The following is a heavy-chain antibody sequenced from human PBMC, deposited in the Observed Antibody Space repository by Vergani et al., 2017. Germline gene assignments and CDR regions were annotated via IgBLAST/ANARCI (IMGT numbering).Heavy chain of an antibody. D-gene: IGHD3-9*01. CDR3: ARGGYYDILTGYLTNGMDV. CDR2: ISAYNGNT. J-gene: IGHJ6*02. Sequence: QVQLVQSGAEVKKPGASVKVSCKASGYTFTSYYMHWVRQAPGQGLEWMGWISAYNGNTNYAQKLQGRVTMTTDTSTSTAYMELRSLRSDDTAVYYCARGGYYDILTGYLTNGMDVCGQGTTVTVSS. CDR1: GYTFTSYY. V-gene: IGHV1-18*04.